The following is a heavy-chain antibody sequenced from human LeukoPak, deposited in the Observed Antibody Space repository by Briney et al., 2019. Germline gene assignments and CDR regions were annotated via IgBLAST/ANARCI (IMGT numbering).Heavy chain of an antibody. V-gene: IGHV3-30*03. J-gene: IGHJ4*02. CDR2: ISYDGSNK. CDR1: GFTFSSYG. D-gene: IGHD4-17*01. Sequence: GGSLRLSCAASGFTFSSYGMHWVRQAPGKGLEWVAVISYDGSNKYYADSVKGRFTISRDNSKNTLYLQMNSLRAEDTAVYYCARDYGDYYFDYWGQGTLVTVSS. CDR3: ARDYGDYYFDY.